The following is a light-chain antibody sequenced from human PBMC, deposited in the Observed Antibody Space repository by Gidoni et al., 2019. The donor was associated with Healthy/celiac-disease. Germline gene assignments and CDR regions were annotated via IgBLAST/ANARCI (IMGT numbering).Light chain of an antibody. V-gene: IGKV3-11*01. CDR3: QQRSNWPPYT. J-gene: IGKJ2*01. Sequence: ESVLTHSPATLSLSPGARATLSCRASQSVSSYLAWYQQKPGQAPRLLIYDASNRATGLPARCSGSGSGTDFTLTISSLEPEDFAVDYCQQRSNWPPYTFGQGTKLEIK. CDR1: QSVSSY. CDR2: DAS.